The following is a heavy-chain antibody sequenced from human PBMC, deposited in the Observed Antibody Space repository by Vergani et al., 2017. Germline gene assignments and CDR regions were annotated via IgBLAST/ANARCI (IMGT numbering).Heavy chain of an antibody. CDR3: ASPEDSSSADERAFDI. J-gene: IGHJ3*02. V-gene: IGHV4-39*01. D-gene: IGHD6-6*01. Sequence: QLQLQESGPGLVKPSETLSLTCTVSGGSISSSSYYWGWIRQPPGKGLEWIGSIYYSGSTYYNPSLKSRVTISVDTSKDQFSLKLSSVTAADTAVYYCASPEDSSSADERAFDIWGQGTMVTVSS. CDR1: GGSISSSSYY. CDR2: IYYSGST.